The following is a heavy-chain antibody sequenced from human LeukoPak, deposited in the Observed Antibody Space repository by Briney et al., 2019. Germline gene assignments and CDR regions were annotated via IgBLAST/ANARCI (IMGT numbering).Heavy chain of an antibody. CDR1: GFTFSDYY. D-gene: IGHD2-21*01. Sequence: GGSLRLSCAASGFTFSDYYMTWIRQAPGKGLEWVSYTTSSGDHTNYADSVKGRFTVSRDNAKNTLYLQMNNLRAEDTAVYYCARDLLTRVWGQGTQVTVSS. V-gene: IGHV3-11*05. J-gene: IGHJ4*02. CDR3: ARDLLTRV. CDR2: TTSSGDHT.